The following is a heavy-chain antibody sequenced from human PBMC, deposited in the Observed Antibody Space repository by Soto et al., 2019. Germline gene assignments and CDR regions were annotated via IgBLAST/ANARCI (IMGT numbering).Heavy chain of an antibody. CDR2: ISSSSSTI. D-gene: IGHD3-16*02. CDR3: ARFDYIWGSYRHHAAFDI. Sequence: EVQLVESGGGLVQPGGSLRLSCAASGFTFSSYSMNWVRQAPGKGLEWVSYISSSSSTIYYADSVKGRFTISRDNAKNSLYLQMNSLRAEDTAVYYCARFDYIWGSYRHHAAFDIWGQGTMVTVSS. CDR1: GFTFSSYS. V-gene: IGHV3-48*01. J-gene: IGHJ3*02.